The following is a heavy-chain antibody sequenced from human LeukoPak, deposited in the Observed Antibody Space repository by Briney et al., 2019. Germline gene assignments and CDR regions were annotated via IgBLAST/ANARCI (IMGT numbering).Heavy chain of an antibody. D-gene: IGHD5-18*01. J-gene: IGHJ4*02. Sequence: GGSLRLSCAASGFTFSNNWMTWVRQAPGKGLEWVASVKKDESEKYYVDSVKGRFTISRDNAKNSLYLQMNSLRVEDTAVYYCAKHGGDDTPMATPDYWGQGTLVTVSS. V-gene: IGHV3-7*01. CDR1: GFTFSNNW. CDR3: AKHGGDDTPMATPDY. CDR2: VKKDESEK.